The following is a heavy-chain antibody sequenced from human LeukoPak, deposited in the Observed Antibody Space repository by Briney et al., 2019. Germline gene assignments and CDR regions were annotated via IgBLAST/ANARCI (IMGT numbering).Heavy chain of an antibody. D-gene: IGHD3-10*01. Sequence: GGSLRLSCAASGFTFSSYAMSWVRQAPGKGLEWVSVIYSGGSTYYADSVKGRFTISRDNSKNTLYLQMNSLRAEDTAVYYCASDPKDYGSGSYDYWGQGTLVTVSS. CDR2: IYSGGST. J-gene: IGHJ4*02. CDR3: ASDPKDYGSGSYDY. CDR1: GFTFSSYA. V-gene: IGHV3-53*01.